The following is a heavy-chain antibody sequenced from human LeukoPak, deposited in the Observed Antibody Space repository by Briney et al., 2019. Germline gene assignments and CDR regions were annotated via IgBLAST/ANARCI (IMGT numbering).Heavy chain of an antibody. J-gene: IGHJ1*01. CDR3: ARDMGTGGYCIEYFQY. Sequence: PGRSLRRSCAASGCTFSDYAMHWVRQAPGKELEWVAVVSYDGSNKYYADSVKGRFTISRDSSKNTVYLQMNSLRAEDTALYYCARDMGTGGYCIEYFQYWGQGTLVTVSS. CDR1: GCTFSDYA. D-gene: IGHD2-8*02. CDR2: VSYDGSNK. V-gene: IGHV3-30-3*01.